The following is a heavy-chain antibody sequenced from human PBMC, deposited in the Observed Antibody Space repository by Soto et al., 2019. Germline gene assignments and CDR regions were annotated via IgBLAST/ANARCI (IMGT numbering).Heavy chain of an antibody. CDR1: GFTFSSYA. J-gene: IGHJ4*02. V-gene: IGHV3-23*01. CDR3: AQEDYYDSSGYGLIGY. CDR2: ISGSGGST. Sequence: GSLRLSCAASGFTFSSYAMSWVRQAPGKGLEWVSAISGSGGSTYYADSVKGRFTISRDNSKNTLYLQMNSLRAEDTAVYYCAQEDYYDSSGYGLIGYWGQGTLVTVSS. D-gene: IGHD3-22*01.